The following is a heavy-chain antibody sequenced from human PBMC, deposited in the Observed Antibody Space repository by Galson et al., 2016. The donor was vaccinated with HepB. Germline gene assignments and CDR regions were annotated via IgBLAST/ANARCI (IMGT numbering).Heavy chain of an antibody. D-gene: IGHD1-1*01. Sequence: SLRLSCAASGFTFRSYGLQWVRQAPGKGPEWLAIITYHGRNQFYADSVKGRFTISRDDSRNSVSLQMDSLREEDTAVYYCGKWDWNDPADWGQGTLVSVSS. CDR2: ITYHGRNQ. CDR3: GKWDWNDPAD. J-gene: IGHJ4*02. CDR1: GFTFRSYG. V-gene: IGHV3-30*03.